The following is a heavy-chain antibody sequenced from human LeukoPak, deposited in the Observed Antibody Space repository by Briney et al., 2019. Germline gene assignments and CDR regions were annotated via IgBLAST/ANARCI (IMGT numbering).Heavy chain of an antibody. CDR2: IKQDGSEK. CDR3: ARDLSSQ. Sequence: GGSLRLSCAASGFTFSGYWMSWVRQAPGKGLEWVANIKQDGSEKYYVDSVKGRFTISRDNAKNSLHLQINSLRAEDTAVYYCARDLSSQWGQGTLVTVSS. D-gene: IGHD5/OR15-5a*01. J-gene: IGHJ4*02. CDR1: GFTFSGYW. V-gene: IGHV3-7*01.